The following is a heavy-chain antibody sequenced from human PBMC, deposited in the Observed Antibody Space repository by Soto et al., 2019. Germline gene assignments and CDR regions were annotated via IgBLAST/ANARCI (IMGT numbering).Heavy chain of an antibody. J-gene: IGHJ1*01. V-gene: IGHV5-51*01. CDR2: IYPGDSDT. Sequence: GESLKISCKGSGYSFTTYWIGWVRQMPGKGLEWMGIIYPGDSDTRYSPSFQGQVTISADKSASTAYLQWSSLKASDTAMYYCARRDDSPTAEYFQHWGQGTLVTVSS. CDR3: ARRDDSPTAEYFQH. D-gene: IGHD2-21*01. CDR1: GYSFTTYW.